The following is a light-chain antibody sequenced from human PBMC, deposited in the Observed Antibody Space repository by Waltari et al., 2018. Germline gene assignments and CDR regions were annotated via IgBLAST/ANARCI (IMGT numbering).Light chain of an antibody. CDR1: NSNIGINY. CDR3: GTWDNSLSAWV. J-gene: IGLJ3*02. V-gene: IGLV1-51*02. CDR2: ENK. Sequence: QSVLTQPPSVSATPGQRVTISCSGSNSNIGINYISWYQQLPRTAPKLLIYENKKLPSGIPDRFSGSKSGTSATLGFTGLQSEDEADYYCGTWDNSLSAWVFGGGTKLTVL.